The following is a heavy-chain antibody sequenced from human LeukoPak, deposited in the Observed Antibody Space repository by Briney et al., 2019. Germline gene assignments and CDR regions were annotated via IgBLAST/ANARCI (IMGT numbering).Heavy chain of an antibody. V-gene: IGHV3-7*01. CDR3: ASGRQLGY. D-gene: IGHD6-13*01. CDR1: GFTFRNYW. J-gene: IGHJ4*02. Sequence: GSLRLSCAASGFTFRNYWRSGVRQAPGKGLEWVANIKEDGSEKYYVASVKGRFTISRDNARNSLYLQMNSLRAEDTAVYYCASGRQLGYWGQGTLVTVSS. CDR2: IKEDGSEK.